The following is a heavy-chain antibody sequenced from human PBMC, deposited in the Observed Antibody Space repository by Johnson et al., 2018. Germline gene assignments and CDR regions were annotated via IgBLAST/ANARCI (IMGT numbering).Heavy chain of an antibody. CDR2: IWYDGTNE. CDR1: GFTFRSYG. V-gene: IGHV3-33*01. CDR3: ARDVNWHFDL. J-gene: IGHJ2*01. Sequence: QVQLVESGGGVVQPGRSLRLSCVASGFTFRSYGLHWVRQAPGKGLEWVTSIWYDGTNENYVDSVKGRFTISRDNSKNPLFRQMNIQRFEDTAVYYCARDVNWHFDLGGRGTLVTVSS.